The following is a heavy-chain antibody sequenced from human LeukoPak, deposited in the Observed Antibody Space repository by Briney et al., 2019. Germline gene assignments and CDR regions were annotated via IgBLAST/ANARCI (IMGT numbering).Heavy chain of an antibody. CDR2: IIPILGIA. Sequence: ASVKVSCKASGGTFSSYTISWVRQAPGQGLEWMGRIIPILGIANYAQKFQGRVTITADKSTSTAYMELSRLRSEDTAVYYCARDAEVLWFGELSTTPDYWGQGTLVTVSS. CDR1: GGTFSSYT. CDR3: ARDAEVLWFGELSTTPDY. D-gene: IGHD3-10*01. V-gene: IGHV1-69*04. J-gene: IGHJ4*02.